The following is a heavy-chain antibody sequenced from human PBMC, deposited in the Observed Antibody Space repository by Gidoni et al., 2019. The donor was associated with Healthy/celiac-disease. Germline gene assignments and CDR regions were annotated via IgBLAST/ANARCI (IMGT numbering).Heavy chain of an antibody. Sequence: QVQLQQWGAGLLKPSETLSLTCAVYGGSFSDYYWSWIRQPPGKGLEWIGKINHSGSTNYNPSLKSRVTISLDTSKNQFSLKRSSVTAADTAVYFCARGLRYFDWLYKYWGQGTLVTVSS. V-gene: IGHV4-34*01. D-gene: IGHD3-9*01. CDR3: ARGLRYFDWLYKY. CDR1: GGSFSDYY. J-gene: IGHJ4*02. CDR2: INHSGST.